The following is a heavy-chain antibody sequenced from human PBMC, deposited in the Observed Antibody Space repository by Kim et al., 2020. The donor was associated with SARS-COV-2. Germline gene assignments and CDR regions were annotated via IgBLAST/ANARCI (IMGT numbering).Heavy chain of an antibody. Sequence: GGSLRLSCAASGFTFGNTWMSWVRQAPGKGLEWVGRIKRKIDGGTTDYAAPVKGRFTISRDDSKNMLYLEMNSLKTEDTAVYYCNTSPTDIFTGNPEWYFQEWGQGTLVTVSS. CDR1: GFTFGNTW. J-gene: IGHJ1*01. D-gene: IGHD3-9*01. V-gene: IGHV3-15*01. CDR2: IKRKIDGGTT. CDR3: NTSPTDIFTGNPEWYFQE.